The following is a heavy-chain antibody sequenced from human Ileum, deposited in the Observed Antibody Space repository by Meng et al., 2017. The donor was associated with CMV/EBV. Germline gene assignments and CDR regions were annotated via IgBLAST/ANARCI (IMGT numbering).Heavy chain of an antibody. CDR3: ARIAARRPNYYYYYGLDV. D-gene: IGHD6-6*01. V-gene: IGHV3-33*01. CDR1: GFSFSHYG. J-gene: IGHJ6*02. CDR2: IWYDGSSK. Sequence: GGSLRLSCATSGFSFSHYGIHWVRQAPGKGLEWVALIWYDGSSKYYGDSVKGRFTISRDNSKNTVYLQMNSLRAEDTAVYYCARIAARRPNYYYYYGLDVWGQGTTVTVSS.